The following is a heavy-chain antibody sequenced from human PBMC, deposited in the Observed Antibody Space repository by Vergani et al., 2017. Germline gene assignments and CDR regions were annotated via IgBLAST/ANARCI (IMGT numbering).Heavy chain of an antibody. CDR1: GFTFSSYG. J-gene: IGHJ3*02. Sequence: QVQLVESGGGVVQPGRSLRLSCAASGFTFSSYGMEWVRQAPGKGLEWLAVIWYDGSNKYYADSVRGRFTISRDNSKNTLYLQMNSLRAEDTAVYYCARDDRYDSSGYWGSGAFDIWGQGTMVTVSS. D-gene: IGHD3-22*01. V-gene: IGHV3-33*01. CDR3: ARDDRYDSSGYWGSGAFDI. CDR2: IWYDGSNK.